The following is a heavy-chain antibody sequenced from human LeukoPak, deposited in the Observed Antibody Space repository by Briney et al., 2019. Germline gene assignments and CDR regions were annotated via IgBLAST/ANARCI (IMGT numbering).Heavy chain of an antibody. CDR1: GGSFSGYY. CDR3: ARPGLRLGELSHSWYFDL. CDR2: INHSGST. Sequence: KASETLSLTCAVYGGSFSGYYWSWIRQPPGKGREWIGEINHSGSTNYNPSLKSRVTISVDTPKNQFSLKLSSVTAADTAVYYCARPGLRLGELSHSWYFDLWGRGTLVTVSS. V-gene: IGHV4-34*01. D-gene: IGHD3-16*02. J-gene: IGHJ2*01.